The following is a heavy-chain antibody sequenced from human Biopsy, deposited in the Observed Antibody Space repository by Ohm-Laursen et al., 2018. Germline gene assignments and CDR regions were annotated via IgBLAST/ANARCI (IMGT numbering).Heavy chain of an antibody. Sequence: SVKVSCKASGYNFGNYYINWVRKVPGQGLEWPGVINPVAEATMYAQKFQDRITMTRDTSTNTVYMDLTSLTSEDTAVYYCARESPLRLGVCGAIRCFKEVFGMDVWGQGTTVIVSS. CDR3: ARESPLRLGVCGAIRCFKEVFGMDV. J-gene: IGHJ6*02. CDR1: GYNFGNYY. CDR2: INPVAEAT. V-gene: IGHV1-46*01. D-gene: IGHD2-21*01.